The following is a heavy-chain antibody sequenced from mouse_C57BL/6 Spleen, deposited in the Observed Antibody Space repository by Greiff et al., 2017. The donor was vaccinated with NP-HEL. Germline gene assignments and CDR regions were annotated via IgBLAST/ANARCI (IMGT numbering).Heavy chain of an antibody. CDR3: ARKGGLENYYAMDY. Sequence: VQLQQSGAELARPGASVKLSCKASGYTFTSYGISWVKQRTGQGLEWIGEIYPRSGNIYYNEKFKGKATLTADKSSSTAYMELRSLTSEDSAVYFCARKGGLENYYAMDYWGQGTSVTVSS. CDR1: GYTFTSYG. CDR2: IYPRSGNI. V-gene: IGHV1-81*01. J-gene: IGHJ4*01.